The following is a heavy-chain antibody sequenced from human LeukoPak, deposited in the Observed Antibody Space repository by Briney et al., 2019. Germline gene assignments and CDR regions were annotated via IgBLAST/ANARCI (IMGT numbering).Heavy chain of an antibody. V-gene: IGHV3-74*01. CDR2: INSDGSWT. J-gene: IGHJ4*02. CDR3: VSFYETY. D-gene: IGHD2/OR15-2a*01. CDR1: GNYW. Sequence: GGSLRLSCAASGNYWMHWVRQAPGKGLVWVSHINSDGSWTSYADSVKGRFTISRDNAKNTVYLQMNSLRAEDTAVYYCVSFYETYWGRGTLVTVSS.